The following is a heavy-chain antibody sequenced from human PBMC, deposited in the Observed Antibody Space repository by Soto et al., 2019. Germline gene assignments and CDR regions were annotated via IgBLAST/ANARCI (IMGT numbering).Heavy chain of an antibody. CDR2: ISSSSSTI. CDR1: GFTFSSYS. V-gene: IGHV3-48*02. J-gene: IGHJ4*02. D-gene: IGHD3-22*01. CDR3: ARGYDSSGYYPRPFDY. Sequence: GGSLRLSCAASGFTFSSYSMNWVRQAPGKGLEWVSYISSSSSTIYYADSVKGRFTISRDNAKNSLYLQMNSLRDEDTAVYYCARGYDSSGYYPRPFDYWGQGTLVTVSS.